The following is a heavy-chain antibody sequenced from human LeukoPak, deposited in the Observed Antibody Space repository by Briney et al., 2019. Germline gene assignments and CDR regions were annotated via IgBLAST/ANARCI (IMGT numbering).Heavy chain of an antibody. CDR2: IIPIFGTA. V-gene: IGHV1-69*05. CDR3: AVDFWRGLYYFDY. Sequence: GASVKVSCKASGGTFSSYAISWVRQAPGQGLGWMGGIIPIFGTANYAQKFQGRVTITTDESTSTAYMELSSLRSEDTAVYYCAVDFWRGLYYFDYWGQGTLVTVSS. D-gene: IGHD3-3*01. J-gene: IGHJ4*02. CDR1: GGTFSSYA.